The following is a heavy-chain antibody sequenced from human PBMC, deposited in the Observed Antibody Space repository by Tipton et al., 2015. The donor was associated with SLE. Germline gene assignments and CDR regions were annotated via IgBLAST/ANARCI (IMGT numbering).Heavy chain of an antibody. D-gene: IGHD4-17*01. CDR2: IFDSGST. CDR1: GGSISGHY. Sequence: TLSLTCTVSGGSISGHYWSWIRQPPGKGLAWIGYIFDSGSTNYNPSLQSRVTISVDMYRNQFSLKLNSVTAADTAVYYCTTFRGDDYGISFYYYYFDVWGKGTTVTVSS. CDR3: TTFRGDDYGISFYYYYFDV. J-gene: IGHJ6*03. V-gene: IGHV4-59*11.